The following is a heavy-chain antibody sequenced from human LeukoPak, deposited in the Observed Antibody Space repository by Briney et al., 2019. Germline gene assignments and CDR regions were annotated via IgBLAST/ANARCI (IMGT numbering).Heavy chain of an antibody. CDR2: IYYSGST. CDR1: GGSISSYY. D-gene: IGHD6-13*01. V-gene: IGHV4-59*04. J-gene: IGHJ4*02. CDR3: ARLRSSSWYPSAFDY. Sequence: KPSETLSLTCTVSGGSISSYYWSWIRQPPGKGLEWIGYIYYSGSTYYNPSLKSRVTISVDTSKNQFSLKLSSVTAADTAVYYCARLRSSSWYPSAFDYWGQGTLVTVSS.